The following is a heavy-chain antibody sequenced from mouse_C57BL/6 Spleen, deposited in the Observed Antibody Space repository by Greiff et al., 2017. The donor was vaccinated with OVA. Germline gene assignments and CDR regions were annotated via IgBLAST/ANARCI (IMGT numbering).Heavy chain of an antibody. D-gene: IGHD1-1*01. CDR2: LWGVGST. CDR1: GFSLTSYG. V-gene: IGHV2-6*01. Sequence: VKLMESGPGLVAPSQSLSLTCTVSGFSLTSYGVDWVRQSPGKGLEWLGVLWGVGSTHYNSALLSRLSISKNNSKCQVFLKMNSLRTDYTAIDYYASRDYGSTYARDYWGKGTSVTVSS. CDR3: ASRDYGSTYARDY. J-gene: IGHJ4*01.